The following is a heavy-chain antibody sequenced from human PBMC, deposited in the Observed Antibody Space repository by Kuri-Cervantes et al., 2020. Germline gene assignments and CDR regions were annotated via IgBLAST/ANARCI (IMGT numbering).Heavy chain of an antibody. V-gene: IGHV3-9*01. Sequence: SLKISCAASGFTFDDYAMHWVRQAPGKGLEWVSGISWNSGSIGYADSVKGRFTISRDNAKNSLFLQMASLRAEDTAVYYCARGVGTQWPPQWGQGTLVTVSS. D-gene: IGHD6-19*01. CDR2: ISWNSGSI. J-gene: IGHJ4*02. CDR3: ARGVGTQWPPQ. CDR1: GFTFDDYA.